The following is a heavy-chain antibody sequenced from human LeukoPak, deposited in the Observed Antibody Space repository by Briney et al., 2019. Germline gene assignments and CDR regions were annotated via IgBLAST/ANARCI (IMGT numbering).Heavy chain of an antibody. CDR3: ARAPGYSYGYYYYGMDV. J-gene: IGHJ6*02. Sequence: GGSLRLSCAASGFTVSSNYMSWVRLAPGKGLEWVSVIYSGGSTYYADSVKGRFTISRDNSKNTLYLQMNSLRAEDTAVYYCARAPGYSYGYYYYGMDVWGQGTTVTVSS. CDR1: GFTVSSNY. CDR2: IYSGGST. D-gene: IGHD5-18*01. V-gene: IGHV3-66*01.